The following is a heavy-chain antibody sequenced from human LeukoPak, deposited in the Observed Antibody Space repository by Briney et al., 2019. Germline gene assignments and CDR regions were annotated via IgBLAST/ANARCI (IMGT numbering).Heavy chain of an antibody. CDR3: ARGFRSLFISTGTRGGAFDI. CDR2: INPNSGGT. CDR1: GYTFTGYY. V-gene: IGHV1-2*02. J-gene: IGHJ3*02. D-gene: IGHD1-7*01. Sequence: GASVKVSCKASGYTFTGYYMHWVRQAPGQGLEWMGWINPNSGGTNYAQKFQGRVTMTRDTSISTAYMELSRLRSDDTAVYYCARGFRSLFISTGTRGGAFDIWGQGTMVTVSS.